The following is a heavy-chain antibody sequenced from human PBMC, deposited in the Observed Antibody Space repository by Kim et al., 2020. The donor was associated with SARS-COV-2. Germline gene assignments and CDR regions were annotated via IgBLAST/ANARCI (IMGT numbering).Heavy chain of an antibody. CDR3: ARVGSSWYYFDY. J-gene: IGHJ4*02. D-gene: IGHD6-13*01. Sequence: NYSPSLKSRVTIPVDTSKNQFSLKLSSVTAADTAVYYCARVGSSWYYFDYWGQGTLVTVSS. V-gene: IGHV4-59*01.